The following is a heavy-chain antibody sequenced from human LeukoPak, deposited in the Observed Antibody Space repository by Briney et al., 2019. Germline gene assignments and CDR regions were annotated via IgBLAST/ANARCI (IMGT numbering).Heavy chain of an antibody. J-gene: IGHJ3*02. D-gene: IGHD4-17*01. CDR2: INWNGGST. CDR1: GFTFDDYG. V-gene: IGHV3-20*04. CDR3: ARAQQYGDYGFGAFDI. Sequence: PGGSLRLSCAASGFTFDDYGMSWVRQAPGKGLEWVSGINWNGGSTGYADSVKGRFTISRDNAKNSLYLQMNSLRAEDTALYYCARAQQYGDYGFGAFDIWGQGTMVTVSS.